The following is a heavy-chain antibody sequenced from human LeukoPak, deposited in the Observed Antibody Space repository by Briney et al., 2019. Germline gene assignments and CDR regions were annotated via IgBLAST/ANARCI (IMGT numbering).Heavy chain of an antibody. CDR3: AKGGQDAFDI. Sequence: GGSLRLSCAASGLAFSSYAMHWVRQAPGEGLEWVAFIRFDGSNNYYADSVKGRFTISRDNSKNTLYLQMNSLRAEDTAVYYCAKGGQDAFDIWGQGTMVTVSS. CDR1: GLAFSSYA. V-gene: IGHV3-30*02. CDR2: IRFDGSNN. J-gene: IGHJ3*02.